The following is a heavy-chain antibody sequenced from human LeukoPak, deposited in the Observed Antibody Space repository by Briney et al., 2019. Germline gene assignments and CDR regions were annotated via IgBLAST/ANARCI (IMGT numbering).Heavy chain of an antibody. J-gene: IGHJ4*02. CDR3: XRDXESNWYPYLDA. Sequence: KSGGSLRLSCAASGFTFSDYYMSWIRQAPGKGLEWVSYISSSGSTRYYTDSVKGRFTISRDNAKKSLYLQMDGLRAEDTAVFYCXRDXESNWYPYLDAWGQGTLVTVSP. CDR1: GFTFSDYY. CDR2: ISSSGSTR. D-gene: IGHD6-13*01. V-gene: IGHV3-11*04.